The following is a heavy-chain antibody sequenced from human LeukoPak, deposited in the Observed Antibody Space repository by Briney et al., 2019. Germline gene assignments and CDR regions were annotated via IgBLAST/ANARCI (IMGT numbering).Heavy chain of an antibody. Sequence: GGSLRLSCAASGFTFSSYWMHWVRQAPGKGLVWVSRINSDGSSTSYADSVKGRFTISRDNAMNSLYLQMNSLRAEDTAVYYCARAVYYDSSGYCFDYWGQGTLVTVSS. J-gene: IGHJ4*02. CDR3: ARAVYYDSSGYCFDY. CDR2: INSDGSST. CDR1: GFTFSSYW. D-gene: IGHD3-22*01. V-gene: IGHV3-74*01.